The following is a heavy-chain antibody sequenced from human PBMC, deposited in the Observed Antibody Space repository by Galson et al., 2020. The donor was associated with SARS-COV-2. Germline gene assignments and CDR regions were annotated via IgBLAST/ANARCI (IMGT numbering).Heavy chain of an antibody. D-gene: IGHD3-16*02. V-gene: IGHV3-30*15. CDR1: GFTFSSYA. CDR2: ISYDGSTE. CDR3: AKAFSTSDPITFGGVSVTSAFDI. J-gene: IGHJ3*02. Sequence: GGSLRLSCAASGFTFSSYAMHWVRQAPGKGLEWVTVISYDGSTEYYADSVKGRFTISRDNSKITLYLQMSSLRPEDTAVYYCAKAFSTSDPITFGGVSVTSAFDIWGQGTMVTVSS.